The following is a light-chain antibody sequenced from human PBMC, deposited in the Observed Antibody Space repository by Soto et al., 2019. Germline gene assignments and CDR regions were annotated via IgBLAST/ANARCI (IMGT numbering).Light chain of an antibody. CDR2: KVS. V-gene: IGKV2-30*01. CDR3: IQGTHWPSYT. CDR1: QSLVYSDGNAY. Sequence: DVVMTQSPLSLPVTLGQPASISCRSSQSLVYSDGNAYLNWFHQRPGQSPRRLIYKVSYRDSGVPDRFSGSGSGTDFTLKISRVEAEDVGVYYCIQGTHWPSYTFGQGTKLEIK. J-gene: IGKJ2*01.